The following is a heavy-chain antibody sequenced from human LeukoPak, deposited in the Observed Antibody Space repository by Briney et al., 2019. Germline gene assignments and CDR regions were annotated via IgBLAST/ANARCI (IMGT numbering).Heavy chain of an antibody. V-gene: IGHV3-7*01. Sequence: GGSLRLSCEASGFTFTNYWMSWVRQAPGKGLEWVANIRQDGTATYYVDSVKGRFTISRDDAKKSLYLQMDSLRAEDTAVYYCARDCETYCAVDPPNYWGQGTLVTVSS. CDR2: IRQDGTAT. D-gene: IGHD2-21*02. CDR1: GFTFTNYW. CDR3: ARDCETYCAVDPPNY. J-gene: IGHJ4*02.